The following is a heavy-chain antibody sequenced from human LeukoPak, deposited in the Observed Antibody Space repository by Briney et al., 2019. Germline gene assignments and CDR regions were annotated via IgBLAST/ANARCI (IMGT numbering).Heavy chain of an antibody. J-gene: IGHJ4*02. V-gene: IGHV1-18*01. CDR3: ARDWRELGCDY. CDR2: ISGHNGNT. Sequence: ASVKVSCTTSGYTFSSYGISWVRQAPGQGLEWMGWISGHNGNTKYAQKFQGGVTMTTDTSTSTAYMELRSLRSDDTAVYYCARDWRELGCDYWGQGTLVSVSS. CDR1: GYTFSSYG. D-gene: IGHD1-26*01.